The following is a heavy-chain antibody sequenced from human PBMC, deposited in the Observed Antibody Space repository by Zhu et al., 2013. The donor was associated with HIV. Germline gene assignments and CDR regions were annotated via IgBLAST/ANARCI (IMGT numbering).Heavy chain of an antibody. CDR3: ARASDVLRYFD. J-gene: IGHJ4*02. Sequence: EVQLVESGGGLVQPGGSLRLSCAASGFTFSSYSMNWVRQAPGKGLEWVSYISSSSSTIYYADSVKGRFTISRDNAKNSLYLQMNSLRAEDTAVYYCARASDVLRYFDWGQGTLVTVSS. CDR2: ISSSSSTI. V-gene: IGHV3-48*04. D-gene: IGHD3-9*01. CDR1: GFTFSSYS.